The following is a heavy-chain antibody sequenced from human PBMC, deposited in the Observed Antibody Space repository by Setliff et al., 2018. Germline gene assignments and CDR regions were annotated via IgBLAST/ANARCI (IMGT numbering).Heavy chain of an antibody. D-gene: IGHD2-21*01. CDR2: IYTSGST. CDR1: GYSISSGYY. CDR3: ARTLLLSPYYFDY. Sequence: TLSLTCAVSGYSISSGYYWSWIRQPAGKGLEWIGRIYTSGSTNYNPSLKSRVTISVDTSKNQFSLKLSSVTAADTAVYYCARTLLLSPYYFDYWGQGTLVTVSS. J-gene: IGHJ4*02. V-gene: IGHV4-61*02.